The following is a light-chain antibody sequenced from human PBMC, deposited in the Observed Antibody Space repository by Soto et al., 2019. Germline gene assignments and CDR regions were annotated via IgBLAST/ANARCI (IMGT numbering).Light chain of an antibody. J-gene: IGKJ1*01. CDR2: DAS. Sequence: EIVLTQSPATLSLSPGERATLSCRASQSVGSYLAWYQQKPGRAPRLLIYDASNRATGIPARFSGGGSGTDFALTLSRLEPEDFAVYYCQQRSNWPWTFRQGTKVEIK. CDR3: QQRSNWPWT. CDR1: QSVGSY. V-gene: IGKV3-11*01.